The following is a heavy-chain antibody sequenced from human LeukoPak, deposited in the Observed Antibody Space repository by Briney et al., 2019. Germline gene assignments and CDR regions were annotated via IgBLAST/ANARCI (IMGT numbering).Heavy chain of an antibody. D-gene: IGHD6-19*01. V-gene: IGHV4-39*07. CDR3: ARVGIAVAGRWFDP. J-gene: IGHJ5*02. CDR2: IYYSGST. CDR1: GGSISSSSYY. Sequence: SETLSLTCTVSGGSISSSSYYWGWIRQPPGKGLEWIGSIYYSGSTYYNPSLKSRVTISVDTSKNQFSLKLSSVTAADTAVYYCARVGIAVAGRWFDPWGQGTLVTVSS.